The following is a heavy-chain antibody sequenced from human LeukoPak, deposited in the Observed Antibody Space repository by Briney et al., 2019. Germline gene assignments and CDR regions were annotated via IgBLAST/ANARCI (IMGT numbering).Heavy chain of an antibody. CDR1: GFTFFSYN. D-gene: IGHD1-26*01. V-gene: IGHV3-21*04. Sequence: GGSLRLSCAASGFTFFSYNMNWVRQAPGKGLEWVSSISSSSSSYKYYADSVKGRFTISRDNSKNMLNLQMNSLRAEDTAIYCCAKKYSTGLDPWGQGTLVTVSS. CDR2: ISSSSSSYK. CDR3: AKKYSTGLDP. J-gene: IGHJ5*02.